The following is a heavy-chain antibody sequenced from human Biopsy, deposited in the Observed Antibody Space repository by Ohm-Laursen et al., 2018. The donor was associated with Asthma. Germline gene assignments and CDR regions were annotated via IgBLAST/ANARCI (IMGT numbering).Heavy chain of an antibody. Sequence: GSLRLSCAASGFNFSYYSMIWVRQAPGTGLEWVAAISSGSDYIFYADSLKGRFTISRDNAKNSLYLQMNSLRAEDTAVYYCARTFHFWSPYHAEHYQLWGQGTLVTVSS. CDR3: ARTFHFWSPYHAEHYQL. D-gene: IGHD3-3*02. CDR2: ISSGSDYI. J-gene: IGHJ1*01. CDR1: GFNFSYYS. V-gene: IGHV3-21*06.